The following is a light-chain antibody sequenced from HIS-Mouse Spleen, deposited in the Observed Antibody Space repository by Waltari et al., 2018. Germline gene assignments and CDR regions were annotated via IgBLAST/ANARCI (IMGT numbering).Light chain of an antibody. CDR2: EGS. CDR3: CSYAGSSTYV. V-gene: IGLV2-23*01. J-gene: IGLJ1*01. Sequence: QSALTQPASVSGSPGQSITISCTGTSSDVGSYNLVSWYQQHPGKAPKRMLYEGSKRPSGVSNRFSGSKSGNTASLTISGLQAEDEADYYCCSYAGSSTYVFGTGTKVTVL. CDR1: SSDVGSYNL.